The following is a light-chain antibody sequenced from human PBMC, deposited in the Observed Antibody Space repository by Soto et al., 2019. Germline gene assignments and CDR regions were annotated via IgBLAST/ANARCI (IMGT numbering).Light chain of an antibody. J-gene: IGKJ1*01. V-gene: IGKV1-5*03. CDR3: QQYNSYWT. CDR1: QSISSW. Sequence: DIQMTQSPSTLSASVGDRVTITCRASQSISSWLAWYQQKPGKAPKLLIYKASSLESGVPSRFSGSGSGTEFTLTISSLQTDDLATYYYQQYNSYWTFGQGTKVEIK. CDR2: KAS.